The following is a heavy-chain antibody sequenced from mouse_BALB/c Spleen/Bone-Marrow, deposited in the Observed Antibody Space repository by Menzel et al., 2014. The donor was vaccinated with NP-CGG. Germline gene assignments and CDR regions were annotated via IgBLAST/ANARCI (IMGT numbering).Heavy chain of an antibody. V-gene: IGHV1S22*01. CDR1: GYTFTNFW. Sequence: LQQSGSELVRPGASVKLSCKASGYTFTNFWMHWVRQRPGQGLEWIGNVYPGRGTANYDEKFKSKATLTVDTSSSTAYMQLSSLTSEDAAVYYCTRSLYYYPAYWGQGTLVTVST. CDR2: VYPGRGTA. J-gene: IGHJ3*01. CDR3: TRSLYYYPAY. D-gene: IGHD1-1*01.